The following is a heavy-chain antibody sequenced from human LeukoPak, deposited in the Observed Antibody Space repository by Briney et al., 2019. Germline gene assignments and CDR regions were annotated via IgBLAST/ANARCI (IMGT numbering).Heavy chain of an antibody. CDR1: GFSFSSLG. CDR2: IWFDARRT. D-gene: IGHD3-10*01. Sequence: PGGSLRLSCAASGFSFSSLGMHWVRQAPGKGLEWVAGIWFDARRTDHADSVKGRFTISRDNSTNTLFLEMNGLGAEDTAVYYWASDLSFGSLDCWGQGTLVTVSS. J-gene: IGHJ4*02. V-gene: IGHV3-33*02. CDR3: ASDLSFGSLDC.